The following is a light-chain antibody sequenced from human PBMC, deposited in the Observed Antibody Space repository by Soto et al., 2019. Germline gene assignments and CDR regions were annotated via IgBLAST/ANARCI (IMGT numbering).Light chain of an antibody. CDR3: SSYTTSNTRQIV. V-gene: IGLV2-14*03. J-gene: IGLJ1*01. CDR1: SSDVGGYNY. CDR2: DVS. Sequence: QSELTQPASVSGSPGQSITISCTGTSSDVGGYNYVSWYQHHPGKAPKLMIFDVSNRPSGVSNRFSGSKSGNTASLTISGLQPEDEAVYYCSSYTTSNTRQIVFGTGTKFTVL.